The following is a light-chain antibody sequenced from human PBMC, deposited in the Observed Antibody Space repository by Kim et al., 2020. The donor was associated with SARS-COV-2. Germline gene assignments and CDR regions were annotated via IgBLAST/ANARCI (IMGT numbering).Light chain of an antibody. CDR2: EDN. Sequence: GNTVTLSCTRSSGSIASNYVQWYQQRPGSSPTTVIYEDNQRPSGVPDRFSGSIDSSSNSASLTISGLKTEDEADYYCQSYDSSNQVFGGGTQLTVL. CDR1: SGSIASNY. CDR3: QSYDSSNQV. V-gene: IGLV6-57*01. J-gene: IGLJ3*02.